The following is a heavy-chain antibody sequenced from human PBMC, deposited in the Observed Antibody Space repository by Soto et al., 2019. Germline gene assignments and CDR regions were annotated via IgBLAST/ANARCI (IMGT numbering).Heavy chain of an antibody. CDR2: ISPSGTT. Sequence: SETLSLTCSLYSGSLSGYYWSWIRQPPGKGLEWIGEISPSGTTNYSPSLKSRVSISVDTSKNQFSLNLTSLTAADTAVYYCARAPKVSGSAQTRPDLWGQGSLVTVSS. CDR1: SGSLSGYY. V-gene: IGHV4-34*01. CDR3: ARAPKVSGSAQTRPDL. J-gene: IGHJ5*02. D-gene: IGHD6-6*01.